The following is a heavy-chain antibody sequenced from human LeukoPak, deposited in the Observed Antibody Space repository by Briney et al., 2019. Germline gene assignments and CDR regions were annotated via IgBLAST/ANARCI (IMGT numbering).Heavy chain of an antibody. V-gene: IGHV1-2*02. CDR2: INPNSGGT. D-gene: IGHD1-26*01. Sequence: GASVKVSFKTSGYTFTDYYIHWVRQAPAQGLEWMGWINPNSGGTNCAQKFQGRVTMTRDTSISTAYMEVSGLGSDDTAVYYCARDMSGTFFGWFDPWGQGTLVTVSS. CDR3: ARDMSGTFFGWFDP. J-gene: IGHJ5*02. CDR1: GYTFTDYY.